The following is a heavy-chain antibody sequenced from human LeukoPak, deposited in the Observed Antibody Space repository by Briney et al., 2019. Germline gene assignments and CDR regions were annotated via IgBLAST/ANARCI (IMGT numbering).Heavy chain of an antibody. V-gene: IGHV1-18*01. CDR3: ARDYQPALRFLEWLLSDQNYYYYGMDV. CDR2: ISAYNGNT. J-gene: IGHJ6*02. Sequence: GASVKVSCKASGYTFTSYGISWVRQAPGQGLEWMGWISAYNGNTNYAQKLQGRVTMTTDTSTSTAYMELRSLRSDDTAVYYCARDYQPALRFLEWLLSDQNYYYYGMDVWGQGTTVTVSS. CDR1: GYTFTSYG. D-gene: IGHD3-3*01.